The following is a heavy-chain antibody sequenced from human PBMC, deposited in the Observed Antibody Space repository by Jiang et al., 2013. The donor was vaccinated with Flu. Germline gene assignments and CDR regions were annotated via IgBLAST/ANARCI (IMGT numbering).Heavy chain of an antibody. CDR3: ARTIYNSGWGAFDY. D-gene: IGHD6-19*01. J-gene: IGHJ4*02. CDR2: INPNSGGT. V-gene: IGHV1-2*02. Sequence: GAEVKKPGASVKVSCKASGYTFTGYYVHWVRQAPGQGLEWMGWINPNSGGTKYAQKFQGRVTMTRDTSISTAYMELSRLRSDDTAVYYCARTIYNSGWGAFDYWGQGTLVTVSS. CDR1: GYTFTGYY.